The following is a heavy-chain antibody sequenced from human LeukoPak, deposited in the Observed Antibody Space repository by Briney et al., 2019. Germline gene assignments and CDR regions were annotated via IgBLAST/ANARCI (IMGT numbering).Heavy chain of an antibody. J-gene: IGHJ6*02. CDR2: INPNSGGT. Sequence: ASVKVSCKASGYTFTGYYMHWVRQAPGQGLEWMGWINPNSGGTNYAQKFQGWVTMTRDTSISTAYMELSRLRSDDTAVYYRARAGSITMVRGVPYGMDVWGQGTTVTVSS. V-gene: IGHV1-2*04. CDR1: GYTFTGYY. D-gene: IGHD3-10*01. CDR3: ARAGSITMVRGVPYGMDV.